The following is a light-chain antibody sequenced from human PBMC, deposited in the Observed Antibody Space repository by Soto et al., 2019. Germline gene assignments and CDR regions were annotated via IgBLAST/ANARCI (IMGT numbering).Light chain of an antibody. CDR3: QQYNNWPPGT. CDR2: GAS. Sequence: EIGMTQSPATLSVSPGERATLSCRASQIGSSNLAWYQQKPGQAPRLLIYGASTSATGIPARLSVSGSGTEFTHTISSLPSEDFAVYYCQQYNNWPPGTFDQGTKLEIK. CDR1: QIGSSN. V-gene: IGKV3-15*01. J-gene: IGKJ2*01.